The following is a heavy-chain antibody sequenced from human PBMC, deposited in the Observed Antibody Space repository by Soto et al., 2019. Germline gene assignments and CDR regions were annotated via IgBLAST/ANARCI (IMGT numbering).Heavy chain of an antibody. J-gene: IGHJ4*02. CDR3: ARREIQGPIDS. CDR2: IYYSGTT. Sequence: QVQLQESGPGLVKPSDTLSLTCAVSGYSISSSNWWGWIRQPPGKGLEWIGYIYYSGTTYYNPSLKRRVTRSVDTSTNQFPLKLTSVTAVDTAVDYCARREIQGPIDSWGQGTLVTVSS. V-gene: IGHV4-28*01. D-gene: IGHD1-26*01. CDR1: GYSISSSNW.